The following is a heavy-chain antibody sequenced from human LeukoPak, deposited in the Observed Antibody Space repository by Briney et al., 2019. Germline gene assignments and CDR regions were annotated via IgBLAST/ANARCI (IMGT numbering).Heavy chain of an antibody. CDR2: IKQDGSEK. CDR3: ARGSSGYKPYGMDV. J-gene: IGHJ6*02. V-gene: IGHV3-7*04. D-gene: IGHD3-22*01. Sequence: GGTLRLSCAASGFTFSSYWMTWVRQAPGKGLDSVANIKQDGSEKYYVESVKGRFTISRDNAKNSLNLQMNSLRAEDTAVYYCARGSSGYKPYGMDVWGQGTTVTVSS. CDR1: GFTFSSYW.